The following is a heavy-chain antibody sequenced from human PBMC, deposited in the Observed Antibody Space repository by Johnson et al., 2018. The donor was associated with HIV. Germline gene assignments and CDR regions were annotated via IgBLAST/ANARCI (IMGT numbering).Heavy chain of an antibody. CDR3: ARDQAAGGLARWVDAFDI. Sequence: VQLVESGGGVVRPGGSLRLSCAASGFNFDDYGMRWVRQTPGKGLEWVSGINSNGGSTGYADSVKGRFYISRDNAQNSLYLQMNSLRGEDTALYYCARDQAAGGLARWVDAFDIWGQGTMVTVSS. J-gene: IGHJ3*02. V-gene: IGHV3-20*04. CDR1: GFNFDDYG. CDR2: INSNGGST. D-gene: IGHD3-16*01.